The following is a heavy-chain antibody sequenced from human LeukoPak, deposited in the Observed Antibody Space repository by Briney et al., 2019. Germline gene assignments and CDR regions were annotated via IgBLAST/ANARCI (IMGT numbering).Heavy chain of an antibody. V-gene: IGHV3-21*01. CDR1: GFTFSSYS. CDR2: ISSSSSSI. CDR3: ARVVTPRYCSSTSCYWKGWFDP. D-gene: IGHD2-2*01. Sequence: PGGSLRLSCAASGFTFSSYSMNWVRQAPGKGLEWVSSISSSSSSIYYADSVKGRFTISRDNAKNSLYLQMNSLRAEDTAVYYCARVVTPRYCSSTSCYWKGWFDPWGKGTLVTVPS. J-gene: IGHJ5*02.